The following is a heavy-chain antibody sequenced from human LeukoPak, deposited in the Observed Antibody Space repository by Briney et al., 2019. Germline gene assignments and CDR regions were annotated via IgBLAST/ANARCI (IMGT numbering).Heavy chain of an antibody. CDR3: ARGGNPDY. D-gene: IGHD2/OR15-2a*01. CDR2: FYTSATP. CDR1: GGSISRGSYF. J-gene: IGHJ4*02. Sequence: PSQTLSLTCTVSGGSISRGSYFWSWIRQPAGKGLEWIGRFYTSATPNYNPSLKSQVTISVDTSRNQFSLKLSSVTAADTAVYYCARGGNPDYWGQGILVTVSS. V-gene: IGHV4-61*02.